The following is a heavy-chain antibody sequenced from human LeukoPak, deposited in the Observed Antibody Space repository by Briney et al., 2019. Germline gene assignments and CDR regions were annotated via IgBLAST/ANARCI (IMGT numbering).Heavy chain of an antibody. V-gene: IGHV3-48*01. Sequence: GGSLRLSCAASGFTFSSYSMNWVRQAPGKGLEWVSYISSSSSTIYYADSVKGRFTISRDNAKNSLYLQMNSLRAEDTAVYYCAREGRKSYMDVWGKGTTVTVSS. CDR2: ISSSSSTI. CDR3: AREGRKSYMDV. CDR1: GFTFSSYS. J-gene: IGHJ6*03.